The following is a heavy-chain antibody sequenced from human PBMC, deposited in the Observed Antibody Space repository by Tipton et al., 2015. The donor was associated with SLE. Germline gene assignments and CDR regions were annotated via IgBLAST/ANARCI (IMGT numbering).Heavy chain of an antibody. CDR3: ARVWYYYDSSGNDAFDI. V-gene: IGHV1-18*01. D-gene: IGHD3-22*01. J-gene: IGHJ3*02. Sequence: QLVQSGAEVKKPGASVKVSCKASGYTFTSYGISWVRQAPGQGLEWMGWISAYNGNTNYAQKLQGRVTMTTDTSTSTAYMELRSLRSDDTAVYYCARVWYYYDSSGNDAFDIWGQGTMVTVSS. CDR2: ISAYNGNT. CDR1: GYTFTSYG.